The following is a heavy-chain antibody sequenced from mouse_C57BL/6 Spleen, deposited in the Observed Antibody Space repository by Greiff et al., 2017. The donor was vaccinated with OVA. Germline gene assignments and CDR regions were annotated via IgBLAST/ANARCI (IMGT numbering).Heavy chain of an antibody. CDR2: IRSKSSYYAT. V-gene: IGHV10-3*01. J-gene: IGHJ2*01. Sequence: EVHLVESGGGLVQPKGSLKLSCAASGFTFNTYAMHWVRQAPGKGLEWVARIRSKSSYYATYYADSVKDRFTISRDDSQSKVYLQMNNLKTEDTAMYYCVRERPYYDDDGYYFDGWGKGTTLTVSS. D-gene: IGHD2-4*01. CDR1: GFTFNTYA. CDR3: VRERPYYDDDGYYFDG.